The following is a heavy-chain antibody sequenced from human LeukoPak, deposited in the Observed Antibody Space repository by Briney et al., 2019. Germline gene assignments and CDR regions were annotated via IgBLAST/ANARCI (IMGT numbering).Heavy chain of an antibody. CDR2: IYHSGST. V-gene: IGHV4-59*11. D-gene: IGHD3-22*01. Sequence: PSETLSLTCFVSGGSISGHYWSWFRQPPGKGLEWIGYIYHSGSTYYNPSLKSRVTISVDRSKNQFSLKLSSVTAADTAVYYCARGYDYDSSGYAYWGQGTLVTVSS. J-gene: IGHJ4*02. CDR3: ARGYDYDSSGYAY. CDR1: GGSISGHY.